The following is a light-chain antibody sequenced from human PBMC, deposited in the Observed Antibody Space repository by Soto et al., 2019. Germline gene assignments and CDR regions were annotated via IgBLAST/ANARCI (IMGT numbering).Light chain of an antibody. CDR1: QGVGTW. V-gene: IGKV1-12*01. CDR3: QQGDSFPLT. J-gene: IGKJ4*01. Sequence: DIQMTQSPSSVSASVGDRVTITCRASQGVGTWLAWYQQKPGEAPRFLIYTASTLHSGVPSRFSGSGSGTDSTLTITSLQPEDFATYYCQQGDSFPLTFGGGTKVEIK. CDR2: TAS.